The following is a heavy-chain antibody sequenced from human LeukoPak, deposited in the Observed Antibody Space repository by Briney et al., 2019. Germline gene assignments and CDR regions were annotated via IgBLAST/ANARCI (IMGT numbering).Heavy chain of an antibody. J-gene: IGHJ4*02. V-gene: IGHV3-15*01. Sequence: GGSLRLSCAASGFTFSNAWMSWVRQAPGKGLEWVGRIKSKTDGGTTDYAAPVKGRFTISRDDSKNTLYLQMNSLKTEDTAVYYCTSYCSTSCYRDYWGRGTLVTVSS. D-gene: IGHD2-2*01. CDR3: TSYCSTSCYRDY. CDR2: IKSKTDGGTT. CDR1: GFTFSNAW.